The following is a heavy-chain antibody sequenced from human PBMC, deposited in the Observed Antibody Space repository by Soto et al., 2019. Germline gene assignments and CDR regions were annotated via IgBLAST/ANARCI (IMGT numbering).Heavy chain of an antibody. Sequence: ASVKVSCKASGYDFTDHYIHWVRQAPGQGLEWMGIISPGGGSTRYSQQFQARITMTRDTSTSTVYMELSSLRSEDTAVYYCARAPRGGVIIVITSAQIDYWGQGTLVTVSS. CDR1: GYDFTDHY. CDR2: ISPGGGST. J-gene: IGHJ4*02. V-gene: IGHV1-46*01. D-gene: IGHD3-10*01. CDR3: ARAPRGGVIIVITSAQIDY.